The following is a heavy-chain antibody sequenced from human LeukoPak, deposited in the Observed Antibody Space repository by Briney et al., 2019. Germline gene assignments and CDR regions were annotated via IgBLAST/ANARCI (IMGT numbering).Heavy chain of an antibody. Sequence: SETLSLTCTVSGDSLNSYYWTWIRQPPGEGLQWIGYIFYSGSSNYNASLRSRVAISVDTSMNQFSLKLTSVTAADTAVYYCAGRAARFFDYWGQGILVTVSS. D-gene: IGHD6-25*01. CDR1: GDSLNSYY. J-gene: IGHJ4*02. CDR3: AGRAARFFDY. CDR2: IFYSGSS. V-gene: IGHV4-59*01.